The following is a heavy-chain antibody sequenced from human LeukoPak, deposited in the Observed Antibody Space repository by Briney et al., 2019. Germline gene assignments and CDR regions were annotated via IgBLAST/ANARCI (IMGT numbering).Heavy chain of an antibody. V-gene: IGHV1-69*13. CDR2: IIPIFGTA. J-gene: IGHJ4*02. Sequence: GASVKVSCKASGGTFSSYAISWVRQAPGQGLEWMGGIIPIFGTANYAQKFQGRVTITADESTSTAYMELSSLRSEDTAVYYCARVRLAARPFFDYWGQGTLVTVSS. D-gene: IGHD6-6*01. CDR3: ARVRLAARPFFDY. CDR1: GGTFSSYA.